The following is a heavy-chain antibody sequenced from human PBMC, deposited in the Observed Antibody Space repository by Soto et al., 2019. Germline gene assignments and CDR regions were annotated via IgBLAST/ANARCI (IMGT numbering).Heavy chain of an antibody. J-gene: IGHJ6*02. CDR3: AREGGYYDSSGYPPSGMDV. D-gene: IGHD3-22*01. Sequence: SETLSLTCTVSGGSISSGGYYWSWIRQHPGKGLEWIGYIYYSGSTYYNPSLKSRVTISVDTSKNQFSLKLSSVTAADTAVYYCAREGGYYDSSGYPPSGMDVWRQGTTVTVPS. CDR2: IYYSGST. CDR1: GGSISSGGYY. V-gene: IGHV4-31*03.